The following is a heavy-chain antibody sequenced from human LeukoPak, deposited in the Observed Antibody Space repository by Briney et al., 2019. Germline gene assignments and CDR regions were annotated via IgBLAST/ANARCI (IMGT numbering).Heavy chain of an antibody. V-gene: IGHV4-31*03. CDR1: GGSISSGGYY. CDR3: ARGGAFEGFDI. Sequence: SETLSLTCTVSGGSISSGGYYWSWIRQHPGKGLEWIGYIYYSGSTYYNPSLKSRVTISVDRSKNQFSLKLSSVTAADTAVYYCARGGAFEGFDIWGQGTMVTVSS. CDR2: IYYSGST. D-gene: IGHD1-26*01. J-gene: IGHJ3*02.